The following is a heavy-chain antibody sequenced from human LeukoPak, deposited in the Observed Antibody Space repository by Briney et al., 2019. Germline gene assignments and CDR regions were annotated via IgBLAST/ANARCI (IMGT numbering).Heavy chain of an antibody. CDR3: ARGYYGSGSYLRY. CDR1: GGSISSYY. Sequence: SETLSLTCTVSGGSISSYYWSWIRQPPGKGLEWIGEINHSGSTNYNPSLKSRVTISVDASKNQFSLKLSSVTAADTAVYYCARGYYGSGSYLRYWGQGTLVTVSS. D-gene: IGHD3-10*01. J-gene: IGHJ4*02. CDR2: INHSGST. V-gene: IGHV4-34*01.